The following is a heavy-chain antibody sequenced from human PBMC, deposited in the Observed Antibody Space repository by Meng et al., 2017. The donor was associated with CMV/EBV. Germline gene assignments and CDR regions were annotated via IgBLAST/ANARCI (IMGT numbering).Heavy chain of an antibody. Sequence: SETLSLTCTVSGGSISSSSYYWGWIRQPPGKGLEWIGSIYYSGSTYYNPSLKSRVTISVDTSKNQFSLKLSSVTAADTAVYYCARDEYDFWSGYSLLSDYWGLGTLVTSPQ. D-gene: IGHD3-3*01. CDR3: ARDEYDFWSGYSLLSDY. J-gene: IGHJ4*02. CDR1: GGSISSSSYY. CDR2: IYYSGST. V-gene: IGHV4-39*07.